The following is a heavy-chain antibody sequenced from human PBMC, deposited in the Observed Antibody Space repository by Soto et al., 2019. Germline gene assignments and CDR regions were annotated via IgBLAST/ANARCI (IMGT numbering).Heavy chain of an antibody. CDR3: ARESGRGHIRGDGPFRGEFDY. Sequence: QVQLQESGPGLVKPSQTLSLTCTVSGGSISSGGYYWSWIRQHPGKGLEWIGYIYYSGSTYYNPSLKSRVTISVDTCKKQFSLRLSSVTAADTAVYYGARESGRGHIRGDGPFRGEFDYWGQGTLVTVSS. CDR2: IYYSGST. J-gene: IGHJ4*02. V-gene: IGHV4-31*03. D-gene: IGHD1-26*01. CDR1: GGSISSGGYY.